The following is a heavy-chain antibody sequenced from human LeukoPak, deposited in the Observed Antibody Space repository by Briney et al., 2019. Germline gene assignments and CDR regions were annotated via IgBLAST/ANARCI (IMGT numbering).Heavy chain of an antibody. CDR3: ARLAAAGTANFDY. J-gene: IGHJ4*02. CDR1: GGSISSYY. Sequence: PSETPSLTCTVSGGSISSYYWSWIRQPPGKGLEWIGYIYYSGSTNYNPSLKSRVTISVDTSKNQFSLKLSSVTAADTAVYYCARLAAAGTANFDYWGQGTLVTVSS. D-gene: IGHD6-13*01. V-gene: IGHV4-59*08. CDR2: IYYSGST.